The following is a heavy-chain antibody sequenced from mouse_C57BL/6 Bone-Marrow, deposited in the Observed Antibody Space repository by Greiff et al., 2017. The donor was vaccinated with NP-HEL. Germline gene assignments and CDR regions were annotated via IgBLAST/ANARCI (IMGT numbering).Heavy chain of an antibody. D-gene: IGHD2-3*01. J-gene: IGHJ2*01. CDR1: GYTFTSYW. V-gene: IGHV1-50*01. Sequence: VQLQQPGAELVKPGASVKLSCKASGYTFTSYWMQWVKQRPGQGLEWIGEIDPSDSYTNYNQKFKGKATLTVDTSSSTAYMQLSSLTSEDSAVYYCARIGYYYFDYGGQGTTLTVSS. CDR2: IDPSDSYT. CDR3: ARIGYYYFDY.